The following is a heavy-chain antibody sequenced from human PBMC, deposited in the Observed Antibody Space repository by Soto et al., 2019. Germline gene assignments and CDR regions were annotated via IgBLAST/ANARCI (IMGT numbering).Heavy chain of an antibody. CDR1: GGSISSSSYY. D-gene: IGHD5-12*01. CDR3: AKSGYDWFDP. CDR2: IYYSGST. J-gene: IGHJ5*02. Sequence: QLQLQESGPGLVKPSETLSLTCTVSGGSISSSSYYWGWIRQPPGKGLEWIGSIYYSGSTYYNPSRKSRVTISVDTSKNQFTLKLSSVTAADTAVYYCAKSGYDWFDPWGQGTLVTVSS. V-gene: IGHV4-39*01.